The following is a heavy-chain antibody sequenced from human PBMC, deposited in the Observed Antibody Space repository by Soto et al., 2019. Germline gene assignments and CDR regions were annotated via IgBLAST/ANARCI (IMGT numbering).Heavy chain of an antibody. Sequence: GGSLRLSCAASGFTFSSYGMHWVRQAPGKGLEWVVVISYDGSNKYYADSVKGRFTISRDNSKNTLYLQMNSLRAEDTAVYYCAKDKGYAATRAKYYFDYWGQGTLVTVSS. D-gene: IGHD2-15*01. CDR3: AKDKGYAATRAKYYFDY. J-gene: IGHJ4*02. CDR2: ISYDGSNK. V-gene: IGHV3-30*18. CDR1: GFTFSSYG.